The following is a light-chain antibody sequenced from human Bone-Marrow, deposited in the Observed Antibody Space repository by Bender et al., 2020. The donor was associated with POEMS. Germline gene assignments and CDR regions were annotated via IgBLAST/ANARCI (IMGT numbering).Light chain of an antibody. CDR2: SNS. CDR1: SSNIGSHT. V-gene: IGLV1-44*01. CDR3: QAWDTRTAV. Sequence: QSVLTQPPSASGAPGQRVTISCSGSSSNIGSHTVCWYQQLPGTAPKLLMYSNSHRPSGVPDRVSGSNSGTSASLAISGLQSMDEADYYCQAWDTRTAVFGGGTKLTVL. J-gene: IGLJ3*02.